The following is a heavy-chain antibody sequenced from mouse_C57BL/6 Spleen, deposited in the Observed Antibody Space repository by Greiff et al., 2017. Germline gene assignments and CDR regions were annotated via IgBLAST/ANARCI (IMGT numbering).Heavy chain of an antibody. J-gene: IGHJ3*01. CDR1: GFNIQNTY. CDR2: IDPANGNT. CDR3: AREAYYSNYEGFAY. D-gene: IGHD2-5*01. V-gene: IGHV14-3*01. Sequence: EVKLQESVAELVRPGASVKLSCTASGFNIQNTYMHWVKQRPEQGLEWIGRIDPANGNTQYAPKFQGKATITADTSSNTAYLQLSRLTSEDTAIYYCAREAYYSNYEGFAYWGQGTLVTVSA.